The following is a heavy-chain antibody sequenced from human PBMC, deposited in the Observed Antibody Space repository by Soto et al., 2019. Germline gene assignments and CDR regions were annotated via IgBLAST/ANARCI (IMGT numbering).Heavy chain of an antibody. D-gene: IGHD3-3*01. CDR3: ARRADFWSGYYIGYGMDV. V-gene: IGHV5-51*01. CDR1: GYSFTSYW. J-gene: IGHJ6*02. Sequence: GESLKISCKGSGYSFTSYWIGWVRQMPGKGLEWMGIIYPGDSDTRYSPSFQGQVTISADKSISTAYLQWSSLKASDTAMYYCARRADFWSGYYIGYGMDVWGQGTTVTVSS. CDR2: IYPGDSDT.